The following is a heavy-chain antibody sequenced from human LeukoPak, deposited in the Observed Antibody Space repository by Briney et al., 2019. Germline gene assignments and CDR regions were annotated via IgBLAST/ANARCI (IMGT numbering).Heavy chain of an antibody. CDR2: IYYSGST. CDR3: AREITIFGVVPNEPYFDY. D-gene: IGHD3-3*01. CDR1: GGSISSSSYY. Sequence: PSETLSLTCTVSGGSISSSSYYWGWIRQPPGKGLEWIGSIYYSGSTYYNPSLKSRVTISVDTSKNQFSLKLSSVTAADTAVYYCAREITIFGVVPNEPYFDYWGQGTLVTVPS. J-gene: IGHJ4*02. V-gene: IGHV4-39*01.